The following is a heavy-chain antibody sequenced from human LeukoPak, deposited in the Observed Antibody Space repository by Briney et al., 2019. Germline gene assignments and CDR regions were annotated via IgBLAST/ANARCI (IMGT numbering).Heavy chain of an antibody. J-gene: IGHJ5*02. V-gene: IGHV3-7*01. Sequence: PAGGYLRLSCAASGFTFSSYWMSWVRQAPGKGLEWVANINQDGSEKYYVDSVKGRFTISRDNAKNSQYLQMNSLRAEDTAVYYCARVPYNWNYEVRFDPWDQGTLVTVSS. D-gene: IGHD1-7*01. CDR3: ARVPYNWNYEVRFDP. CDR2: INQDGSEK. CDR1: GFTFSSYW.